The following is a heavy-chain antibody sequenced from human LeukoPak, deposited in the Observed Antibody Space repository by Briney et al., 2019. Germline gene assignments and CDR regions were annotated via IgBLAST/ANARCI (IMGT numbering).Heavy chain of an antibody. CDR1: GFTFSSYE. J-gene: IGHJ4*02. CDR3: ARYDGYDLRY. CDR2: ISTGGSTI. Sequence: GGSLRLSCAASGFTFSSYEMNWVRQAPGKGLEWVSYISTGGSTIYYADSVKGRFTISRDNAKNSLYLEMNGLRAEDTAVYYCARYDGYDLRYWGQGTLVTVSS. D-gene: IGHD5-12*01. V-gene: IGHV3-48*03.